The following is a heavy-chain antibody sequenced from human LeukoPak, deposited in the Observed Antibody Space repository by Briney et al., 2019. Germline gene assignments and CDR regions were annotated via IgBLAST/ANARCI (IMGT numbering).Heavy chain of an antibody. CDR2: MNPNSGNT. V-gene: IGHV1-8*01. CDR1: GYTFTSYD. D-gene: IGHD5-18*01. J-gene: IGHJ6*02. Sequence: ASVTVSCKASGYTFTSYDINWVRQATGQGLEWMGWMNPNSGNTGYAQKFQGRVTMTRNTSISTAYVELSSLRSEDTAVYYCARAPTGYSYGPYYYYYYGMDVWGQGTTVTVSS. CDR3: ARAPTGYSYGPYYYYYYGMDV.